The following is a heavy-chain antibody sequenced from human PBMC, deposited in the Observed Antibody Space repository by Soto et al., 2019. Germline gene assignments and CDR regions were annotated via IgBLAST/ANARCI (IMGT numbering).Heavy chain of an antibody. V-gene: IGHV4-34*01. J-gene: IGHJ6*03. Sequence: QVQLQQWGAGLLKPSETLSLTCAVYGGSFSGYYWSWIHQPPGKGLEWIGEINHSGSTNYNPSLKSRVTISVDTSKNQFSLKLSSVTAADTAVYYCAREKVPAATYYYYYYMDVWGKGTTVTVSS. D-gene: IGHD2-2*01. CDR1: GGSFSGYY. CDR2: INHSGST. CDR3: AREKVPAATYYYYYYMDV.